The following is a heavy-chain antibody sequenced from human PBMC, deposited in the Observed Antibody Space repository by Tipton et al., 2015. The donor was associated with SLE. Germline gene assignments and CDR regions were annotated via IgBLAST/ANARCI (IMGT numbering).Heavy chain of an antibody. J-gene: IGHJ2*01. Sequence: TLSLTCTVSGYSIRRGYYWGWIRQPPGKGLEWIGSIYHSGSTYYNPSLKSRVTISVDTSKNQFSLKLSSVTAADTAVYYCARSGHIVVVVLGYFDVWGRGTLVTVSS. D-gene: IGHD2-21*01. CDR2: IYHSGST. CDR1: GYSIRRGYY. V-gene: IGHV4-38-2*02. CDR3: ARSGHIVVVVLGYFDV.